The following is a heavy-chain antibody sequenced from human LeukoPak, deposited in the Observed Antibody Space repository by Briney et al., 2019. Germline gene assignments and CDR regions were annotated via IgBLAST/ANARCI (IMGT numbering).Heavy chain of an antibody. V-gene: IGHV4-34*01. CDR3: ARGSGYDILTGYYNNWFDP. Sequence: SETLSLTCAVYGGSFGDFYWSWIRQPPGKGLEWIGEINHSGSTNYNPSLKSRVTISVDTSKNQFSLKLSSVTAADTAVYYCARGSGYDILTGYYNNWFDPWGQGTLVTVSS. CDR2: INHSGST. D-gene: IGHD3-9*01. J-gene: IGHJ5*02. CDR1: GGSFGDFY.